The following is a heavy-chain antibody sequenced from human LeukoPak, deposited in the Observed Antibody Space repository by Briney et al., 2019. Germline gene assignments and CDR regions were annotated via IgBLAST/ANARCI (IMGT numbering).Heavy chain of an antibody. CDR2: IIPILDTA. Sequence: ASVKVSCKASGYTFTSYGISWVRQAPGQGLEWMGRIIPILDTANHAQKFQGRVTMTTDTSTSTAYMELRSLRSDDTAVYYCARGLPAVAFDIWGQGTMVTVSS. J-gene: IGHJ3*02. D-gene: IGHD2-2*01. CDR3: ARGLPAVAFDI. V-gene: IGHV1-18*01. CDR1: GYTFTSYG.